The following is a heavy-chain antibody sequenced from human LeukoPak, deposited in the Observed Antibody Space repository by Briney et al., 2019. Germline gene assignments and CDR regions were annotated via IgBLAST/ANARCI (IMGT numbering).Heavy chain of an antibody. CDR1: GFTFSSYG. D-gene: IGHD3-16*01. J-gene: IGHJ4*02. V-gene: IGHV3-30*18. CDR2: ISYDGSNK. Sequence: PGRSLGLSCAASGFTFSSYGMHWVRQTPGKGLEWVAVISYDGSNKYYADSVKGRFTISRDNSKNTLYLQMSSLRAEDTAVYYCAKDQDPRRHYDYVWGSYTFDYWGQGTLVTVSS. CDR3: AKDQDPRRHYDYVWGSYTFDY.